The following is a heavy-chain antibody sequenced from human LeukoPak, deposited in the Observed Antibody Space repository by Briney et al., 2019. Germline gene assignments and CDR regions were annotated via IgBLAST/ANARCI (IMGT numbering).Heavy chain of an antibody. CDR1: AFTLSSDH. CDR3: ARDLASSPHYYYYGMDV. V-gene: IGHV3-53*01. D-gene: IGHD6-13*01. J-gene: IGHJ6*02. Sequence: PGPSLSLSSPASAFTLSSDHMTWVRQAPGKRLEWASVLYSGGSTYYADSVKGRFTIPRDNSKNTLYLQMNSLRAEDTAVYYCARDLASSPHYYYYGMDVWGQGTTVAVSS. CDR2: LYSGGST.